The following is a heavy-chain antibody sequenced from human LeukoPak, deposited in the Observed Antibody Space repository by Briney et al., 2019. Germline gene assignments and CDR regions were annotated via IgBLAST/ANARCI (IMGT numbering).Heavy chain of an antibody. D-gene: IGHD6-13*01. CDR1: GYTFTSYD. V-gene: IGHV1-8*03. J-gene: IGHJ6*03. Sequence: APVKVSCKASGYTFTSYDINWVRQATGQGLEWMGWMNPNSGNTGYAQKFQGRVTITRNTSISTAYMELSSLRSEDTAVYYCARVGIAAAGATHYYYYYMDVWGKGTTVTVSS. CDR2: MNPNSGNT. CDR3: ARVGIAAAGATHYYYYYMDV.